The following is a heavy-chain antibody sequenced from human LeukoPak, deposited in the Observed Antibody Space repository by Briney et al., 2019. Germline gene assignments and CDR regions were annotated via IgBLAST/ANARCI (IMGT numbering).Heavy chain of an antibody. CDR3: ARSYDYLWGSHRYTPTFDS. CDR2: INHSGST. Sequence: KPSDTLSLTCAVYGGSFSGYYWNWIRQAPEKGLERIGEINHSGSTNYNPSLKSRVTISVDTSRNQFSLRLSSVTAADTAVYYCARSYDYLWGSHRYTPTFDSWGQGTLVTVSS. V-gene: IGHV4-34*01. J-gene: IGHJ4*02. CDR1: GGSFSGYY. D-gene: IGHD3-16*02.